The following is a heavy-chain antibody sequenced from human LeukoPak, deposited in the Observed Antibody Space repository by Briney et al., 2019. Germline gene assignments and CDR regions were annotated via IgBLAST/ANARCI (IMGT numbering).Heavy chain of an antibody. Sequence: PGGSLRLSCVASGLTFNTYSMNWVRQAPGKGLEWVSSISGSTKYIYYTDSVKGRFTISRDNAKNSLFLQMNSLRAEDTAVYFCASETTVDTARYFFDNWGQGTLVTVSS. J-gene: IGHJ4*02. CDR1: GLTFNTYS. CDR3: ASETTVDTARYFFDN. D-gene: IGHD5-18*01. V-gene: IGHV3-21*04. CDR2: ISGSTKYI.